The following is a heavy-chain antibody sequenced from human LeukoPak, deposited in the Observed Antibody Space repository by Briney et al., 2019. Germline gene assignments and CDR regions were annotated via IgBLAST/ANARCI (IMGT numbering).Heavy chain of an antibody. D-gene: IGHD3/OR15-3a*01. J-gene: IGHJ4*02. Sequence: PGGSLRLSCAASGFTFSSYAMSWVRQAPGKGLEWVSAISGSGGSTYYADSVKGRFTISRDNSKNSLYLQMNSLRAEDTAVYYCARTGLGMYSFDSWGRGTLVTVSS. CDR3: ARTGLGMYSFDS. V-gene: IGHV3-23*01. CDR2: ISGSGGST. CDR1: GFTFSSYA.